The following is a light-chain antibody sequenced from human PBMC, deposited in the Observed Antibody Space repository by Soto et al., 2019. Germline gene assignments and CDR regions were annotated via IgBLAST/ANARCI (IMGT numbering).Light chain of an antibody. J-gene: IGKJ1*01. CDR1: QSLLHSNGYNY. CDR3: MHALQIPA. V-gene: IGKV2-28*01. Sequence: DIVMTQSPLSLPVTPGEPASISCRSSQSLLHSNGYNYLDWYLQKPGQSPQLLIYLGSNRASGVPGRCSGSGSGTYFTLKISRVEAEDVGVYYCMHALQIPAFGQGTKVEIK. CDR2: LGS.